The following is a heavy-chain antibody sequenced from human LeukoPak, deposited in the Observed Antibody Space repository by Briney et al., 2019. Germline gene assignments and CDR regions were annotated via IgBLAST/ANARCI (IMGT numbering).Heavy chain of an antibody. CDR3: ARDGSGSNFQH. CDR2: IYYSGST. Sequence: SETLSLTCTVSGGSISTYYWSWIRQPPGKGLEWIGCIYYSGSTNYNPSLKSRVTISVYTSRNHFSLKLSSLTAADTAVYYCARDGSGSNFQHWGQGTLVTVSS. D-gene: IGHD6-19*01. J-gene: IGHJ1*01. CDR1: GGSISTYY. V-gene: IGHV4-59*01.